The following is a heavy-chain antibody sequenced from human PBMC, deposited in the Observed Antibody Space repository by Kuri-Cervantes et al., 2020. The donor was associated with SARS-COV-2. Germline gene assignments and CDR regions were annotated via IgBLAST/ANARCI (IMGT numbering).Heavy chain of an antibody. D-gene: IGHD3-10*01. V-gene: IGHV3-21*01. J-gene: IGHJ6*03. CDR2: ISGSGSNI. CDR3: ARVAREGPIYYYYMDV. Sequence: GGSLRLSCAASGFSLSRYTMNWVRQAPGKALEWVSSISGSGSNIYYADSMKGRFTISKESGKNSLYLHMNSLRGDDTAVYYFARVAREGPIYYYYMDVWGKGTTVTVSS. CDR1: GFSLSRYT.